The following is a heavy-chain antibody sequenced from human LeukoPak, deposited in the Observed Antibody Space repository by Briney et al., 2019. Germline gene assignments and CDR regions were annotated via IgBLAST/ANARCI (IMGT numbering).Heavy chain of an antibody. CDR1: GYSFTNYW. J-gene: IGHJ6*02. CDR3: ARFERWEPLPGGYYYYGLDV. V-gene: IGHV5-51*01. CDR2: IYPGDSET. Sequence: GESLKISCKVSGYSFTNYWISWVRQMPGKGLEWMGIIYPGDSETRYNPSFQGQVTISADKSISTAYLQWTSLKASDTAMYYCARFERWEPLPGGYYYYGLDVWGQGTTVTVSS. D-gene: IGHD1-14*01.